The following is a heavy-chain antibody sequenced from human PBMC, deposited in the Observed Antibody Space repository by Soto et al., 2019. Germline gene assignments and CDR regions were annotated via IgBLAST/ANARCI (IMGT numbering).Heavy chain of an antibody. J-gene: IGHJ5*02. D-gene: IGHD6-6*01. CDR3: ARDFARPPLTRWFDP. CDR2: IYHSGST. CDR1: GGSISSGGYS. V-gene: IGHV4-30-2*01. Sequence: SETLSLTCAVSGGSISSGGYSWSWIRQPPGKGLEWIGYIYHSGSTYYNPSLKSRVTISVDRSKNQFSLKLSSVTAADTAVYYCARDFARPPLTRWFDPWGQGTLVTVSS.